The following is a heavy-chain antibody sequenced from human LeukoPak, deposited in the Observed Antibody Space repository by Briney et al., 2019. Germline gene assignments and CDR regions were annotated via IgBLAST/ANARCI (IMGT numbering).Heavy chain of an antibody. V-gene: IGHV4-59*11. CDR1: DVSISSHY. J-gene: IGHJ4*02. Sequence: SETLSLTCSVSDVSISSHYWSWLRQPPGKGLEWIAYMRDTLNTQENPSFKSRLTLSVDTSKNQFSLRLSIVSAADSAVYYCATITRGNIYGYFDFWGQGILVTVSS. CDR2: MRDTLNT. CDR3: ATITRGNIYGYFDF. D-gene: IGHD5-18*01.